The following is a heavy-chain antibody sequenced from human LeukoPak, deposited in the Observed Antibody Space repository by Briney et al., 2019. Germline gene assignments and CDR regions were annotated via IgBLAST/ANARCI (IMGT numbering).Heavy chain of an antibody. V-gene: IGHV3-74*03. CDR3: VRGSLRLPRSTPDY. J-gene: IGHJ4*02. CDR1: GFSFTNYW. Sequence: GGSLRLSCAVSGFSFTNYWMHWVRQDPGKGLVWVSYISSDGSVTKYADSVKGRFTISRDNAVNTLYLQMNSLRVEDTAVYYCVRGSLRLPRSTPDYWGQGTPVTVSS. D-gene: IGHD2-21*02. CDR2: ISSDGSVT.